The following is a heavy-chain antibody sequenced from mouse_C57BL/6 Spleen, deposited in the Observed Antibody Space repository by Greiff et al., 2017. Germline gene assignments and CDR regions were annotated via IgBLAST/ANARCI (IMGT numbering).Heavy chain of an antibody. CDR1: GFTFSDYY. D-gene: IGHD4-1*01. V-gene: IGHV5-16*01. CDR2: INYDGSST. CDR3: ARAGKGYAMDY. Sequence: EVHLVESEGGLVQPGSSMKLSCTASGFTFSDYYMAWVRQVPEKGLEWVANINYDGSSTYYLDSLKSRFIISRDNAKNILYLQMSSLKSEDTATYYCARAGKGYAMDYWGQGTSVTVSS. J-gene: IGHJ4*01.